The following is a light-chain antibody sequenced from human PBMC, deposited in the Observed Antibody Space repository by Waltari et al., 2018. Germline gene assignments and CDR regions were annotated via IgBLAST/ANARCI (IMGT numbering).Light chain of an antibody. CDR2: AVS. CDR3: QQYGSSPIT. CDR1: QTVPGNY. Sequence: EIVLTQSPGTLSLSPGERVTLSCGASQTVPGNYLAWYQQKPGQAPRLLIYAVSGRATGIADWFSGGGSETDFTHTISGLEPEDFAVYYCQQYGSSPITFGQGTRLEI. J-gene: IGKJ5*01. V-gene: IGKV3-20*01.